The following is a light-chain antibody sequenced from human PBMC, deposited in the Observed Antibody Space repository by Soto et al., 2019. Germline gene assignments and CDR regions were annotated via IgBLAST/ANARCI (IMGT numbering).Light chain of an antibody. V-gene: IGKV3D-15*01. J-gene: IGKJ5*01. CDR3: QQYNNWPPIT. Sequence: TQSPATLSLSPGERATLSCRASQSIHTSLAWYQQKSGKPPRLVIYDSTLRANGVPDRFGGSRSGTDFTLTISSLQSEDFAVYYCQQYNNWPPITFGQGTRLEIK. CDR2: DST. CDR1: QSIHTS.